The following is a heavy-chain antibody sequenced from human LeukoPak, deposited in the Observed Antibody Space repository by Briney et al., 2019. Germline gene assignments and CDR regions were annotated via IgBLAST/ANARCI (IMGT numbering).Heavy chain of an antibody. CDR2: ISGSGSST. J-gene: IGHJ4*02. D-gene: IGHD2-21*01. Sequence: GGSLRLSCAASGFTFSSYAMSWVRQAPGKGLEWVSAISGSGSSTYYADSVKGRFTISRDNSKNTLYLQMNSLRAEDTAVYYCAKGLTYSGIKGRFDYWGQGTLVTVSS. CDR1: GFTFSSYA. V-gene: IGHV3-23*01. CDR3: AKGLTYSGIKGRFDY.